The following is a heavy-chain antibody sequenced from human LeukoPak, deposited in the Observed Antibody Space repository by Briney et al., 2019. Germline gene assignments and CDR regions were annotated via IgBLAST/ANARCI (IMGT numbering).Heavy chain of an antibody. CDR2: INAGNGNT. CDR3: ARDESLLWFGESDY. V-gene: IGHV1-3*01. D-gene: IGHD3-10*01. J-gene: IGHJ4*02. Sequence: ASVKVSCKASGCTFTSYAMHWVRQAPGQRLEWMGWINAGNGNTKYSQKFQGRVTITRDTSASTAYMELSSLRSEDTAVYYCARDESLLWFGESDYWGQGTLVTVSS. CDR1: GCTFTSYA.